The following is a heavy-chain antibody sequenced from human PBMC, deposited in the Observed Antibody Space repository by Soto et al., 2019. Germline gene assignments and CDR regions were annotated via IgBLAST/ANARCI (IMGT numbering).Heavy chain of an antibody. Sequence: GSLKISCKGSGYSFTSYWISWVRQMPGKGLEWMGRIDPSDSYTNYSPSFQGHVTISADKSISTAYLQWSSLKASDTAMYYCARYRVVTTKHYYYYGMDVWGQGTTVTVSS. CDR1: GYSFTSYW. CDR2: IDPSDSYT. V-gene: IGHV5-10-1*01. J-gene: IGHJ6*02. CDR3: ARYRVVTTKHYYYYGMDV. D-gene: IGHD3-3*01.